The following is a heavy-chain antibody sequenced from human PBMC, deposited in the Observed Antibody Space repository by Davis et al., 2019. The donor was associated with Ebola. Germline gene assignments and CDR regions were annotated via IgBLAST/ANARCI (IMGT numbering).Heavy chain of an antibody. V-gene: IGHV1-18*01. CDR3: ARDVVVGPIDY. J-gene: IGHJ4*02. CDR1: GYTFTSYG. CDR2: ISAYNGNT. Sequence: ASVKVSCKASGYTFTSYGISWVRQAPGQGLEWMGWISAYNGNTNYAQKLQGRVTMTRDTSTSTVYMELSSLRSDDTAVYYCARDVVVGPIDYWGQGTLVTVSS. D-gene: IGHD1-26*01.